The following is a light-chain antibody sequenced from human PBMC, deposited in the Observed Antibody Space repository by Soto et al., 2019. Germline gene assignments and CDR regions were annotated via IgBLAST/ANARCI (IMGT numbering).Light chain of an antibody. Sequence: QSVLTQPASVSGSPGQSIAISCTGTNSDVGGYNYVSWYQQHPDTVPKLIIFEVSNRPSGVSPRFSGSKSGNTASLTISGLQAEDEADYYCRSYTSTNSRVFGTGTKLTVL. CDR2: EVS. V-gene: IGLV2-14*01. CDR1: NSDVGGYNY. CDR3: RSYTSTNSRV. J-gene: IGLJ1*01.